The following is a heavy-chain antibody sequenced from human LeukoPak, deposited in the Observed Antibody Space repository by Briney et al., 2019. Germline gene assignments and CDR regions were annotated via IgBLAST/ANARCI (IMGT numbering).Heavy chain of an antibody. CDR2: IRYDGSNK. CDR1: GFTFSSYG. Sequence: GGSLRLSCAASGFTFSSYGMHWVRQAPGKGLEWVAFIRYDGSNKYYADSVKGRFTISRDNSKNTLYLQMNSLRAEDTAVYYCARDRGYSYGTFDYWGQGTLVTVSS. V-gene: IGHV3-30*02. D-gene: IGHD5-18*01. CDR3: ARDRGYSYGTFDY. J-gene: IGHJ4*02.